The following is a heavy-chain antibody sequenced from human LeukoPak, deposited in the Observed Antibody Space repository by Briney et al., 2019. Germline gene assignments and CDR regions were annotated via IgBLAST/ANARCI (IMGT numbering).Heavy chain of an antibody. CDR1: GGSFSGYY. J-gene: IGHJ4*02. Sequence: KSSETLSLTCAVYGGSFSGYYWSWIRQPPGKGLEWIGAINHSGSTNYNPSLKSRVTISVDTSKSQFSLKLNSMTAADTAVYYCARGAQTYYDKAPVDYWGQGTLVTVSS. V-gene: IGHV4-34*01. D-gene: IGHD3-22*01. CDR3: ARGAQTYYDKAPVDY. CDR2: INHSGST.